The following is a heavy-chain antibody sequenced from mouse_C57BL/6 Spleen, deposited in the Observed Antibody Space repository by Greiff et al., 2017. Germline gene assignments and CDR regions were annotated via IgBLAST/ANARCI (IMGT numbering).Heavy chain of an antibody. Sequence: EVKLMESGGGLVQPGGSLSLSCAASGFTFTDYYMSWVRQPPGKALEWLGFIRNKANGYTTEYSASVKGRFTISRDNSQSILYLQMNALRAEDSATYYCARPRSSWYFDVWGTGTTVTVSS. CDR1: GFTFTDYY. V-gene: IGHV7-3*01. D-gene: IGHD1-1*01. CDR3: ARPRSSWYFDV. CDR2: IRNKANGYTT. J-gene: IGHJ1*03.